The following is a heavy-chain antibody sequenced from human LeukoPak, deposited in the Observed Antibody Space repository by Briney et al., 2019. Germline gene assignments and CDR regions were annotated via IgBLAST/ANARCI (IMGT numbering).Heavy chain of an antibody. Sequence: ASVKVSCKASGYTFTGYYMHWVRQAPRQGLEWMGRINPNSGGTNYAQKFQGRVTMTRDTSISTAYMELSRLRSDDTAVYYCASALPTGSERDDLQHWGQGTLVTVSS. V-gene: IGHV1-2*06. D-gene: IGHD4-17*01. CDR3: ASALPTGSERDDLQH. CDR2: INPNSGGT. CDR1: GYTFTGYY. J-gene: IGHJ1*01.